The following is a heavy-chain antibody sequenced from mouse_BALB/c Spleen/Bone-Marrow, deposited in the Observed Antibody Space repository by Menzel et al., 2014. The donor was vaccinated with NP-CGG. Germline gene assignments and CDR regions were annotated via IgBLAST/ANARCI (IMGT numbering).Heavy chain of an antibody. Sequence: EVQLQQSGGGLVQPGGSLKLSCAASGFDFSRYWMSWVRQAPGKGLEWIGEINPDSSTINYTPSLKDKFIISRDNAKKTLYLQMSKVRSEDTALYYCARQGYYGSGDSWGQGTTLTVSS. J-gene: IGHJ2*01. CDR3: ARQGYYGSGDS. D-gene: IGHD1-1*01. CDR2: INPDSSTI. CDR1: GFDFSRYW. V-gene: IGHV4-1*02.